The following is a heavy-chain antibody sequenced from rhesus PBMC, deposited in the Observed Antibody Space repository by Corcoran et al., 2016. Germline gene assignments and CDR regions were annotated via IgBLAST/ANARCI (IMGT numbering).Heavy chain of an antibody. Sequence: QVQLQESGPGVVKPSETLSLTCAVSGGTISSGYYYWSWIRQPPGKGLGGVGGIYSNSGSTNYTPSLKSRVTISKDTSKNQFSLKLSSVTATDTAVYYCARDGCSGIYCYAGGYFDIWGPGTPITISS. CDR3: ARDGCSGIYCYAGGYFDI. CDR1: GGTISSGYYY. V-gene: IGHV4S12*01. J-gene: IGHJ2*01. CDR2: IYSNSGST. D-gene: IGHD2-27*01.